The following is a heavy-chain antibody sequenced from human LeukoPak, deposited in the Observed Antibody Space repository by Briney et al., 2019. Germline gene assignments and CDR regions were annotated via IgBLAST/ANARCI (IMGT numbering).Heavy chain of an antibody. CDR3: ARGTIFGVVTKRDAFGI. D-gene: IGHD3-3*01. CDR2: IIPILGIA. Sequence: ASVKVSCKASGGTFSSYAISWVRQAPGQGLEWMGRIIPILGIANYAQKFQGRVTITADKSTSTAYMELSSLRSEDTAVYYCARGTIFGVVTKRDAFGIWGQGTMVTVSS. CDR1: GGTFSSYA. J-gene: IGHJ3*02. V-gene: IGHV1-69*04.